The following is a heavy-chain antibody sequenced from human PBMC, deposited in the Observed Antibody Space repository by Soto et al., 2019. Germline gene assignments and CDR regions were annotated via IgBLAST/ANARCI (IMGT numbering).Heavy chain of an antibody. CDR1: GGSISGYY. V-gene: IGHV4-59*08. D-gene: IGHD7-27*01. J-gene: IGHJ4*02. Sequence: SETLSLTCTVSGGSISGYYWSWIRQPPGKGLEWIGNIHYSGGPKYHPSLKSRVTISVDTSNNQFSLKLSSVTAADTAVYYCARHLGRWGWDYWGQGTLVTVSS. CDR2: IHYSGGP. CDR3: ARHLGRWGWDY.